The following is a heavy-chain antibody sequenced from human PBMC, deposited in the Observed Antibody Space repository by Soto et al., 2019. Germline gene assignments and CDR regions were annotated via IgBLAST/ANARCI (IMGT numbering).Heavy chain of an antibody. CDR2: IHNSGTS. V-gene: IGHV4-59*01. D-gene: IGHD3-22*01. CDR1: GDTSTSYY. J-gene: IGHJ5*01. Sequence: SETLSLTCTVSGDTSTSYYWGWIRQAPGKGLEWIGHIHNSGTSTHNPSLNGRVTISIVMSKKQFSLKLTSLTSADTAVYYCARDFYDSVGYTWFDSWSQGTLVTVSS. CDR3: ARDFYDSVGYTWFDS.